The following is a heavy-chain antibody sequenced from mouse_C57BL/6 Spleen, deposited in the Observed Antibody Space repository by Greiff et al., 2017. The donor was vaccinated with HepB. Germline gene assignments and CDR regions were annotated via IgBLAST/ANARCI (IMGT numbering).Heavy chain of an antibody. CDR3: ARPLYYGSSHAMDY. V-gene: IGHV7-3*01. Sequence: DVKLVESGGGLVQPGGSLSLSCAASGFTFTDYYMSWVRQPPGKALEWLGFIRNKANGYTTEYSASVKGRFTISRDNSQSILYLQMNALRAEDSATYYCARPLYYGSSHAMDYWGQGTSVTVSS. D-gene: IGHD1-1*01. J-gene: IGHJ4*01. CDR1: GFTFTDYY. CDR2: IRNKANGYTT.